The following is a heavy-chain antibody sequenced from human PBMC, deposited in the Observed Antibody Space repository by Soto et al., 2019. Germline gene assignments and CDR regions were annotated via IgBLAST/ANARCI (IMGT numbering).Heavy chain of an antibody. D-gene: IGHD3-10*01. CDR2: IYNGGNT. CDR3: ARDGSDSYGLDV. J-gene: IGHJ6*02. CDR1: VVSISSYY. Sequence: SSETLSLTCTFSVVSISSYYWSWIRQSAGKGLEWIGRIYNGGNTQYNPSLKSRVTMSADTSKNQFSLRLNSVTAADTAVYYCARDGSDSYGLDVWGQGTTVTVSS. V-gene: IGHV4-4*07.